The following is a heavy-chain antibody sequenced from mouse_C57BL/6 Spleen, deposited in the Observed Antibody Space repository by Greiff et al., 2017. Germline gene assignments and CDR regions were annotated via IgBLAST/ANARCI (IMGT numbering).Heavy chain of an antibody. J-gene: IGHJ3*01. Sequence: EVHLVESGGGLVQPGGSLSLSCAASGFTFTDYYMSWVRQPPGKALEWLGFIRNKANGYTTEYSASVKGRFTISRDNSQSILYLQMNALRAEDSATYHCARRGDGYPFAYWGQGTLVTVSA. CDR3: ARRGDGYPFAY. CDR1: GFTFTDYY. V-gene: IGHV7-3*01. D-gene: IGHD2-3*01. CDR2: IRNKANGYTT.